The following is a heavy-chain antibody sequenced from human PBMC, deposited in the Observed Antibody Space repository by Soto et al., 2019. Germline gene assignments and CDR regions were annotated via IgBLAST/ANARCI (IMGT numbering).Heavy chain of an antibody. CDR3: GRRTGGNFFDY. CDR1: GLAFTSYW. D-gene: IGHD1-1*01. V-gene: IGHV5-51*01. CDR2: IYPADSDT. Sequence: EPLKISCNGSGLAFTSYWIAWVRQMPGKGLEWMGAIYPADSDTRYSPSFQGQVTISADKSTSTAYLQWSSLKPSDNAIYYCGRRTGGNFFDYWRQGSQVTLSS. J-gene: IGHJ4*02.